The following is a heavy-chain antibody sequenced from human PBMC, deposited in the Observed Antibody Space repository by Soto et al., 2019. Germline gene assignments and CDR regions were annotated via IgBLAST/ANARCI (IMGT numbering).Heavy chain of an antibody. CDR1: GGSISSGGYY. CDR3: ARDLSSSWYGGFDY. Sequence: SETLSLTCTVSGGSISSGGYYWSWIRQHPGKGLEWIGYIYYSGSTYYNPSLKSRVTISVDTSKNQFSLKLSSVTAADTAVYYCARDLSSSWYGGFDYWGQGTLVTVSS. CDR2: IYYSGST. D-gene: IGHD6-13*01. V-gene: IGHV4-31*03. J-gene: IGHJ4*02.